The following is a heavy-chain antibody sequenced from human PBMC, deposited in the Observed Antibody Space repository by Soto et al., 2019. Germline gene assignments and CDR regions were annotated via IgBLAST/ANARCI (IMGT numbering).Heavy chain of an antibody. Sequence: PGGSLRLSCAASGFTFSSYGMHWVRQAPGKGLEWVAVIWYDGSNKYYADSVKGRFTISRDNSKNTLYLQMNSLRAEDTAVYYCARDTGFDILTGLDYWGQGTLVTVSS. CDR1: GFTFSSYG. V-gene: IGHV3-33*01. CDR3: ARDTGFDILTGLDY. D-gene: IGHD3-9*01. J-gene: IGHJ4*02. CDR2: IWYDGSNK.